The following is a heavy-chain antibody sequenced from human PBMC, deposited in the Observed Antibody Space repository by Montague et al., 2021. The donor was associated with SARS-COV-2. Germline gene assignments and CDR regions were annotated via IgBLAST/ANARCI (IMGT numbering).Heavy chain of an antibody. Sequence: SLKLSCAASGLSFSNHEANWVRQAPGKGLEWAGKISGSGTSTYYAKSVTGRFTISRDTAKNSLFLQMSSLRAEDTAVYYCARGYSGYDWGGIGGYYYYMDIWGKGTTVTVSS. D-gene: IGHD5-12*01. CDR1: GLSFSNHE. CDR2: ISGSGTST. V-gene: IGHV3-48*03. J-gene: IGHJ6*03. CDR3: ARGYSGYDWGGIGGYYYYMDI.